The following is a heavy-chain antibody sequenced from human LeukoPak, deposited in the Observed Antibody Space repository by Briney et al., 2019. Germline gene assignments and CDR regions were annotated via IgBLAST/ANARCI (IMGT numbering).Heavy chain of an antibody. V-gene: IGHV3-30*04. CDR2: ISYDGRSK. Sequence: GGSLRLSCAASTFTFSSYTMHWVRQAPGKGLAWVAVISYDGRSKYYADSVKGRFTISRDNSKSMLYLQMNSPRDEDTAVYYCATGDCGGDCYSSYFDYWGQGTLVTVSS. D-gene: IGHD2-21*02. CDR3: ATGDCGGDCYSSYFDY. J-gene: IGHJ4*02. CDR1: TFTFSSYT.